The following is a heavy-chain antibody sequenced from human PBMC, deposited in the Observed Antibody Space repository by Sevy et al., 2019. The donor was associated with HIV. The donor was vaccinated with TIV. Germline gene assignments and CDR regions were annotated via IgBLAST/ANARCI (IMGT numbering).Heavy chain of an antibody. CDR1: GFTFSSYA. Sequence: GGSLRLSCAASGFTFSSYAMSWVRQAPGKGLEWVSAISGSGDSTYYADSVKGRFTISRDNSKNTLYLQMNSLRAEDTAVYYCAKDRVWYDSSGYYLIWGQGTLVTVSS. V-gene: IGHV3-23*01. CDR2: ISGSGDST. D-gene: IGHD3-22*01. CDR3: AKDRVWYDSSGYYLI. J-gene: IGHJ4*02.